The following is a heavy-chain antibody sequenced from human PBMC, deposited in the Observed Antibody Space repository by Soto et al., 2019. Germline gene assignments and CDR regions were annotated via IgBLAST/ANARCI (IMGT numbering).Heavy chain of an antibody. CDR2: MYYSGST. V-gene: IGHV4-59*08. CDR3: ARGPYYDLIWNYYYMDV. CDR1: GGSISGHY. Sequence: QVQLQESGPGLVKPSETLSLSCSVSGGSISGHYWSWVRQTPGKGLEWIGYMYYSGSTNYNPSLKRRVTISVEPSKNHFSLRLTSVTAADTAVYYCARGPYYDLIWNYYYMDVWGKGTTVTVSS. J-gene: IGHJ6*03. D-gene: IGHD3-16*01.